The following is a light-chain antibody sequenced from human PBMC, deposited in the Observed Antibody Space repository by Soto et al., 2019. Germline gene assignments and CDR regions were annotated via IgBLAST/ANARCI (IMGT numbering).Light chain of an antibody. CDR1: SSNIGDNT. J-gene: IGLJ2*01. CDR2: NNS. Sequence: QSVLTQPPSASGTPGQRVTISCSGSSSNIGDNTVNWYQQLPGTAPKLLIYNNSQRPSGVPARFSGSKSGTSAALAISGLQSEDEADYYWAAWDDSLNGVVFGGGTQLTVL. V-gene: IGLV1-44*01. CDR3: AAWDDSLNGVV.